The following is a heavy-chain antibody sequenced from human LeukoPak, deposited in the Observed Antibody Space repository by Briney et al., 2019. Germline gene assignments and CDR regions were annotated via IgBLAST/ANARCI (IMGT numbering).Heavy chain of an antibody. CDR1: GGSISSGGYY. CDR3: ARAPYDFWSGPMDY. D-gene: IGHD3-3*01. J-gene: IGHJ4*02. Sequence: SETLSLTCTVSGGSISSGGYYWSWIRQPPGRGLEWIGYIYHSGSTYYNPSLKSRVTISVDRSKNQFSLKLSSVTAADTAVYYCARAPYDFWSGPMDYWGQGTLVTVSS. V-gene: IGHV4-30-2*01. CDR2: IYHSGST.